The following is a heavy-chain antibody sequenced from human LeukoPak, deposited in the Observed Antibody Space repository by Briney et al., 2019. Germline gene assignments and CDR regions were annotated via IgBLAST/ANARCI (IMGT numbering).Heavy chain of an antibody. CDR1: GGTFSSYA. D-gene: IGHD6-6*01. V-gene: IGHV1-69*05. Sequence: SVKVSCKASGGTFSSYAISWVRQAPGQGLEWMGGIIPIFGTANYAQKFQGRVTITTDESTSTAYMELSSLRSEDTAVYYCARARLPPEYISSSWYFDYWGQGTLVTVSS. J-gene: IGHJ4*02. CDR3: ARARLPPEYISSSWYFDY. CDR2: IIPIFGTA.